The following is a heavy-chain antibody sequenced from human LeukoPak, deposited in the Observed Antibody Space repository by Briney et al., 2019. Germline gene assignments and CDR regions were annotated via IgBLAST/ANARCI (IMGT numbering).Heavy chain of an antibody. J-gene: IGHJ4*02. D-gene: IGHD3-10*01. Sequence: SETLSLTCAVYGGSFSGYYWSWIRQPPGKGLEWIGSIYYSGSTYYNPSLKSRVTISVDTSKNQFSLKLSSVTAADTAVYYCARYGFGELSFDYWGQGTLVTVSS. CDR3: ARYGFGELSFDY. CDR1: GGSFSGYY. CDR2: IYYSGST. V-gene: IGHV4-34*01.